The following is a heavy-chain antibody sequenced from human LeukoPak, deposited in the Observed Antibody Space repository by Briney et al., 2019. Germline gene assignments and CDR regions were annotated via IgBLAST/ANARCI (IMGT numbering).Heavy chain of an antibody. J-gene: IGHJ4*02. Sequence: SVKVSCKASGGTFSSYAISWLRQAPGQGLEWMGGIIPVVGTANYAQKFQGRVTITADESTNTAYMELSRLRSDDTAIYYCARGLTEYISTFYIYYWGQGTLVTVSS. CDR3: ARGLTEYISTFYIYY. CDR2: IIPVVGTA. CDR1: GGTFSSYA. D-gene: IGHD6-13*01. V-gene: IGHV1-69*13.